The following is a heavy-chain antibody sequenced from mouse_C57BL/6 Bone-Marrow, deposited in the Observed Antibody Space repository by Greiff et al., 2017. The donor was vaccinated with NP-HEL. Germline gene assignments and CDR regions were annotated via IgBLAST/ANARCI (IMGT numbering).Heavy chain of an antibody. D-gene: IGHD1-1*01. CDR3: ARWDYGSGRFAY. V-gene: IGHV1-26*01. J-gene: IGHJ3*01. CDR1: GYTFTDYY. CDR2: INPNNGGT. Sequence: EVQLQQSGPELVKPGASVKISCKASGYTFTDYYMNWVKQSHGKSLEWIGYINPNNGGTSYNQKFKGKATLTVDKSSSTAYMELRSLTSEDSAVYYCARWDYGSGRFAYWGQGTLVTVSA.